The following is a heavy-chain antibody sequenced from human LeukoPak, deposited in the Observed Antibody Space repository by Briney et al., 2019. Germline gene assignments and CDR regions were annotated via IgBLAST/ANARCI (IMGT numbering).Heavy chain of an antibody. CDR2: IYYSGRT. CDR1: GGSLSSYY. J-gene: IGHJ4*02. CDR3: ARVAGDYDILTGYTYFDY. V-gene: IGHV4-59*01. Sequence: PSETLSLTXTVSGGSLSSYYWSWIREPPGKGREWMGYIYYSGRTNYNPSLKSRVTISVDTSKNQFSLKLSSVTAADTAVYYCARVAGDYDILTGYTYFDYWGQGTLVTVSS. D-gene: IGHD3-9*01.